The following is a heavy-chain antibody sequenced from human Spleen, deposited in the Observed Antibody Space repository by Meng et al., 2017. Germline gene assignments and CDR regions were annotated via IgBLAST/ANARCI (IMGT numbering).Heavy chain of an antibody. V-gene: IGHV4-39*07. Sequence: GSLRLSCSVSGVSISSTSYYWGWVRQPPGKGLEWIGSIHYSGSTYSNPSLKSRVTISVDKSKNQVSLKLSSVTAADTAVYYCASWGDYGDYASWGQGTLVTSPQ. CDR3: ASWGDYGDYAS. CDR1: GVSISSTSYY. D-gene: IGHD4-17*01. J-gene: IGHJ5*02. CDR2: IHYSGST.